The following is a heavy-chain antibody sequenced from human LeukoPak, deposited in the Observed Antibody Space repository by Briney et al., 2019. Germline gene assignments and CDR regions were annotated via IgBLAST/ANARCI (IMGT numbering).Heavy chain of an antibody. J-gene: IGHJ3*02. CDR1: GGSISSSSYY. Sequence: PSETLSLTCTVSGGSISSSSYYWGWIRQPPGKGLEWIASIYYSGSTYYNPSLKRRVTISVDTSKNQFSLKLSSVTAADTAVYYCAVAAYHDAFDIWGQGTMVTVSS. D-gene: IGHD6-19*01. CDR2: IYYSGST. V-gene: IGHV4-39*01. CDR3: AVAAYHDAFDI.